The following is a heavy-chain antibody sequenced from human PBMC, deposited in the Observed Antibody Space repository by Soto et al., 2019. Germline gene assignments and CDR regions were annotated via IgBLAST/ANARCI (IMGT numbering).Heavy chain of an antibody. D-gene: IGHD2-21*01. CDR1: GFTFSSYA. CDR3: AKVAHCGGECYPY. CDR2: ISGSGGST. Sequence: EVQLLESGGGLVQPGGSLRLSCAASGFTFSSYAMSWVRQAPGKGLEWVSAISGSGGSTYYADSVKGRFSISRDNSKNTLYLQMNSLRAEDTSVYYCAKVAHCGGECYPYWGEGTLVTVSS. V-gene: IGHV3-23*01. J-gene: IGHJ4*02.